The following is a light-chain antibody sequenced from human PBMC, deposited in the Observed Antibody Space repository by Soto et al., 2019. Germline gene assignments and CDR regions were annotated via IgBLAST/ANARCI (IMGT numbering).Light chain of an antibody. CDR1: SSDVGGYNY. CDR3: SSYTSSNTLVV. Sequence: QSVLTQPASVSGSPGQSITISCTGASSDVGGYNYVSWYQQHPGKAPKLMIFDVGSRPSGVSNRFSGSKSGNTASLTISGLQAEDEADYYCSSYTSSNTLVVFGGGTKFTVL. V-gene: IGLV2-14*01. CDR2: DVG. J-gene: IGLJ2*01.